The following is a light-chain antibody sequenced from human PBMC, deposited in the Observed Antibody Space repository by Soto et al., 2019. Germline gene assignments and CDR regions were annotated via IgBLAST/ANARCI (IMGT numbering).Light chain of an antibody. J-gene: IGKJ1*01. CDR2: AVS. CDR1: QSISSY. Sequence: DIQMTQSTSSLSASVGDRVTITCRASQSISSYLNWYQQKPGKPPKLLIYAVSSFQSGVPSRFSGSGSGTDFSLTSTSLQPEDFATYYCQQTYSTPRTFGQGTKVEIK. CDR3: QQTYSTPRT. V-gene: IGKV1-39*01.